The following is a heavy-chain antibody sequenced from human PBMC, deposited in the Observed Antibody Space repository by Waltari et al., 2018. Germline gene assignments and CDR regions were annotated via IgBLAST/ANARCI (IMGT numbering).Heavy chain of an antibody. CDR3: ASGLIIPGRFRLGY. CDR1: GYTPTELS. D-gene: IGHD3-3*01. V-gene: IGHV1-24*01. CDR2: FDTEDGEA. J-gene: IGHJ4*02. Sequence: QFQPEQSGAEVKKPGASGKVSCKVVGYTPTELSMPLARQAPGKGLEWMGGFDTEDGEAVFAQKFQGRLTLTEDTPANTAYMELTSLTSEDTAVYYCASGLIIPGRFRLGYWGQGTLVTVSS.